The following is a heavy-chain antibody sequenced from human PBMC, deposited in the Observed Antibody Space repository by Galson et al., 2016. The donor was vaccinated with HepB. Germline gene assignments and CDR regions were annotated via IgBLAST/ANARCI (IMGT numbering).Heavy chain of an antibody. CDR3: ARESCYGRGSCFVS. Sequence: SLRLSCAASGFTFSRDWMTWVRQAPGKGPEWVAHINKDGNTQNYLDSVKGRFTISRDNAENSVYLQMNNMRVDDTAVYYCARESCYGRGSCFVSWGQGTLVTVSS. V-gene: IGHV3-7*03. J-gene: IGHJ4*02. D-gene: IGHD3-16*01. CDR2: INKDGNTQ. CDR1: GFTFSRDW.